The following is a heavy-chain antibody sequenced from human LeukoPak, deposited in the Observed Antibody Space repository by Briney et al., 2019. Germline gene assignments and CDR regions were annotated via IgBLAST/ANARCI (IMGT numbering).Heavy chain of an antibody. D-gene: IGHD2-2*01. J-gene: IGHJ3*02. V-gene: IGHV3-23*01. CDR1: GFTFSSHA. CDR3: AKRPSSSTTGSASAFDI. Sequence: PGGSLRLSCAASGFTFSSHAMSWVRQAPGKVLEWVSAISDGGGTTFYADSVKGRFAISRDNSKNTLFLQMNSLRAEDTALYYCAKRPSSSTTGSASAFDIWGQGTMVTVSS. CDR2: ISDGGGTT.